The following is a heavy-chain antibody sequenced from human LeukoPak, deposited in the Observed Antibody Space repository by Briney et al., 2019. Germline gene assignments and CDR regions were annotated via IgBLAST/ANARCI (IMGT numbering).Heavy chain of an antibody. CDR2: IDDAGIGP. CDR3: ATVFDL. Sequence: GGSLRLSCAACGFTLTSNWIQWGRQAQGKGGVWVSRIDDAGIGPSYADSVKGRFTISRDTAKNTVYLQMNSLRVDDTAVYYCATVFDLWGQGTLVTVSS. CDR1: GFTLTSNW. J-gene: IGHJ4*02. V-gene: IGHV3-74*01.